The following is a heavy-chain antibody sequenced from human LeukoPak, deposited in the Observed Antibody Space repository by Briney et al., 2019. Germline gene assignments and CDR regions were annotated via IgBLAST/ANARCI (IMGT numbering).Heavy chain of an antibody. V-gene: IGHV1-18*04. Sequence: ASVKVSCMASGYSFINYGLRWVRQAPGQGLEWMGYISAYSGKTNYVQKFQGRVIMTTDTSTTTAYMELKSLRSDDTAVYYCAGERGANDYLDYWGQGTLVIVSS. CDR2: ISAYSGKT. CDR1: GYSFINYG. CDR3: AGERGANDYLDY. D-gene: IGHD4/OR15-4a*01. J-gene: IGHJ4*02.